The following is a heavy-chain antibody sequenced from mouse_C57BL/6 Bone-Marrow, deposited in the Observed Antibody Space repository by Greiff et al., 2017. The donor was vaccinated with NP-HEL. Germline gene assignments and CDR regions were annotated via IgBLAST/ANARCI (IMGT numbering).Heavy chain of an antibody. CDR2: IYPRDGST. D-gene: IGHD2-2*01. J-gene: IGHJ4*01. Sequence: VQLQESGPELVKPGASVKLSCKASGYTFTSYDINWVKQRPGQGLEWIGWIYPRDGSTKYNEKFKGKATLTVDTSSSTSYMENHSLTSEDSAVYFCARPNYGYDVAMDYWGQGTSVTVSS. V-gene: IGHV1-85*01. CDR3: ARPNYGYDVAMDY. CDR1: GYTFTSYD.